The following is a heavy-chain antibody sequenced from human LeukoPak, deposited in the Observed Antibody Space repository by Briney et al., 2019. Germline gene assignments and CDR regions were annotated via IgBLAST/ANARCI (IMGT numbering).Heavy chain of an antibody. J-gene: IGHJ4*02. Sequence: PGGSLRLSCAASGFTFSSYWMSWVRQAPGKGLEWIGYFYNSGRSTYNPSLKSRVTISADTSKNHFSLKLNSVTTADTAVYYCTRGAGWLIDYWGQGILVTVSS. V-gene: IGHV4-59*01. D-gene: IGHD3-16*01. CDR1: GFTFSSYW. CDR2: FYNSGRS. CDR3: TRGAGWLIDY.